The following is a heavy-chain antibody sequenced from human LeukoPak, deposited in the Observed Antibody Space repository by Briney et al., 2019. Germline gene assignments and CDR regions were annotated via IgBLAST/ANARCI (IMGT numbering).Heavy chain of an antibody. CDR3: ARDRLGGAVANRISDY. V-gene: IGHV4-59*01. CDR1: GGSISGYF. Sequence: SETLSLTCTVSGGSISGYFWAWIRQPPGKGLEWIGNIYYSGTTAYNPSLESRVTISVDMSKNHFSLKVYSVTAADTAVYYCARDRLGGAVANRISDYWGQGILVTVSS. D-gene: IGHD2-15*01. CDR2: IYYSGTT. J-gene: IGHJ4*02.